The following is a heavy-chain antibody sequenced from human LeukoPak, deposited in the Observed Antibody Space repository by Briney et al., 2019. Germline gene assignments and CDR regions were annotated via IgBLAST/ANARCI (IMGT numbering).Heavy chain of an antibody. CDR2: INSDGSST. D-gene: IGHD1-26*01. J-gene: IGHJ6*02. CDR3: ARVMGATLFRRYYYYGMDV. V-gene: IGHV3-74*01. CDR1: GFTFSSYW. Sequence: GGSLRLSCAASGFTFSSYWMHWVRQAPGKGLVWVSRINSDGSSTSYADSVKGRFTISRDNAKNTLYLQMNSLRAEDTAVYYCARVMGATLFRRYYYYGMDVWGQGATVTVSS.